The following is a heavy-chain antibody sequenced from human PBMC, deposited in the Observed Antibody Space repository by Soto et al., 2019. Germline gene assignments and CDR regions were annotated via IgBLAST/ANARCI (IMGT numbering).Heavy chain of an antibody. CDR1: GGSTSSSSYY. V-gene: IGHV4-39*07. J-gene: IGHJ4*02. CDR3: ARVSAAGTYFDY. CDR2: IYYSGST. D-gene: IGHD6-13*01. Sequence: SETLSLTCTVSGGSTSSSSYYWGWIRQPPGKGLEWIGSIYYSGSTNYNPSLKSRVTISVDKSKNQFSLKLSSVTAADTAVYYCARVSAAGTYFDYWGQGTLVTVSS.